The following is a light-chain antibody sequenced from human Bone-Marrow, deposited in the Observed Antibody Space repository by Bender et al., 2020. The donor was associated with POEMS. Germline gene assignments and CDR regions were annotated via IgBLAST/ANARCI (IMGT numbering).Light chain of an antibody. V-gene: IGLV3-21*02. J-gene: IGLJ2*01. CDR3: QSPDSGGSV. CDR1: NMGRKS. CDR2: DDN. Sequence: SYVLTQPPSVSVAPGQTARITCGGANMGRKSVHWYQQKPGQAPVLVVYDDNDRPSGIPERFSGSTSGTTATLTISGVWAEDEADYYCQSPDSGGSVFGVGTRLTVL.